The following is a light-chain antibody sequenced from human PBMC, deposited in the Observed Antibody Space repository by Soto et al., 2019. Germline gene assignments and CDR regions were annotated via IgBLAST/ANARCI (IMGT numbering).Light chain of an antibody. CDR3: SSFAGSNYV. Sequence: QSALTQPASVSGSPGQSITISCTGXISDVGGNKFVSWYQQYPGKAPKLMLCDVSNRPSGVSNRFSGSKSGNTASLTISGLQAEDEADYYCSSFAGSNYVFGTGTKVTVL. V-gene: IGLV2-14*03. J-gene: IGLJ1*01. CDR2: DVS. CDR1: ISDVGGNKF.